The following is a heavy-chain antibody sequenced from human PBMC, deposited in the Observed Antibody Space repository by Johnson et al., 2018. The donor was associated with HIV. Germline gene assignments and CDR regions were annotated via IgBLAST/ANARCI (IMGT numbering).Heavy chain of an antibody. V-gene: IGHV3-7*01. Sequence: VQLVESGGGLEQPGRSLRLSCTASGFTFGDYAMSWFRQAPGKGLEWVANIKQDGSEKYYVDSVKGRFTISRDNAKNSLYLQMNSLRAEDTAVYYCARGGRRQGAFDIWGQGTMVTVSS. CDR2: IKQDGSEK. CDR3: ARGGRRQGAFDI. CDR1: GFTFGDYA. J-gene: IGHJ3*02. D-gene: IGHD6-6*01.